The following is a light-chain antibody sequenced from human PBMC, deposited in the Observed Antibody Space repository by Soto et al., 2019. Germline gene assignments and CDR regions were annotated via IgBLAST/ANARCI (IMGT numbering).Light chain of an antibody. CDR3: CSYAGSSTFV. J-gene: IGLJ1*01. CDR2: EGS. Sequence: QSALTQPASVSGSPGQSITISCTGTSSDVGSYNLVSWYQQHPGKAPKLMIYEGSKRPSGVSNRFSGSKSGNTASLTISGIQAEDEDDYYCCSYAGSSTFVFGTGTKVTVL. CDR1: SSDVGSYNL. V-gene: IGLV2-23*03.